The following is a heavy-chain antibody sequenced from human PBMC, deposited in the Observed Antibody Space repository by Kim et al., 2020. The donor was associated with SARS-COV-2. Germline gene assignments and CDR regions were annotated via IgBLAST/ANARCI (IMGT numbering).Heavy chain of an antibody. D-gene: IGHD5-12*01. CDR3: AGIVATRRTYYYYYGMDV. Sequence: KGRFTISRDNAKNSLYLQMNSLRDEDTAVYYCAGIVATRRTYYYYYGMDVWGQGTTVTVPS. V-gene: IGHV3-48*02. J-gene: IGHJ6*02.